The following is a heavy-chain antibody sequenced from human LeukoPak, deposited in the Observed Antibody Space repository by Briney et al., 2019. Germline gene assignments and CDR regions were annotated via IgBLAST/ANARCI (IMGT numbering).Heavy chain of an antibody. V-gene: IGHV4-34*01. CDR1: GGSFSGYY. CDR2: INHSGST. CDR3: ARRLEWYSSGENWFDP. Sequence: PSETLSLTCAVYGGSFSGYYWSWIRQPPGKGLEWIGEINHSGSTNYNPSLKSRVTISVDTSKNQFSLKLSSVTAADTAVYYCARRLEWYSSGENWFDPWGQGTLVTVSS. J-gene: IGHJ5*02. D-gene: IGHD6-19*01.